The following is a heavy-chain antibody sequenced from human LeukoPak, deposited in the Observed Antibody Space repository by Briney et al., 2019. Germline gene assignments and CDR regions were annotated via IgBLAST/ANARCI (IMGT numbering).Heavy chain of an antibody. D-gene: IGHD6-19*01. CDR3: TTDFAPVGGWYGGFYYGMDV. Sequence: GGSLRLSCAASGFTFSNAWMSWVRQAPGKGLEWVGRIKSKTDGGTTDYAAPVKGRFTISRDDSKNTLYLQMNSLKTEDTAVYYCTTDFAPVGGWYGGFYYGMDVWGKGTTVTVSS. J-gene: IGHJ6*04. CDR1: GFTFSNAW. V-gene: IGHV3-15*01. CDR2: IKSKTDGGTT.